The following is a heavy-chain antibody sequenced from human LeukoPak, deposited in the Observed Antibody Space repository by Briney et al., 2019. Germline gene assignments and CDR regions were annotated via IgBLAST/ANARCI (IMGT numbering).Heavy chain of an antibody. CDR1: GGSLSNGLSY. CDR2: FYSNENI. CDR3: ARTYSSGWYRYFDY. J-gene: IGHJ4*02. D-gene: IGHD6-19*01. V-gene: IGHV4-61*02. Sequence: SETLSLTCTVSGGSLSNGLSYWSWIRQPAGKGLEWIGLFYSNENIYYNPSLKSRVTISLDTSKNQFSLNLSSVTAADTAVYYCARTYSSGWYRYFDYWGQGTLVTVSS.